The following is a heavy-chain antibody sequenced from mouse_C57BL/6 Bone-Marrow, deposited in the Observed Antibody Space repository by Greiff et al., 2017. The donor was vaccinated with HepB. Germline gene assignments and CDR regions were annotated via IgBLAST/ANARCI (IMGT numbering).Heavy chain of an antibody. D-gene: IGHD2-5*01. CDR1: GFNIKNTY. Sequence: VQLQQSVAELVRPGASVKLSCTASGFNIKNTYMHWVQQRPEQGLEWIGRIDPANGNTKYAPKFQGKATITADTSSNTAYLHLTGLTSEDTAIYYCARYSNYVWYFDVWGTGTTVTVSS. J-gene: IGHJ1*03. CDR2: IDPANGNT. CDR3: ARYSNYVWYFDV. V-gene: IGHV14-3*01.